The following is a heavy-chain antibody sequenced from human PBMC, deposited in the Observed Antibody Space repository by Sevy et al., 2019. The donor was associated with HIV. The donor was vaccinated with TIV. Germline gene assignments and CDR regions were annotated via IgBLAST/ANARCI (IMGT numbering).Heavy chain of an antibody. Sequence: SVKVSCKASGGTFSSYVISWVRQAPGQGLEWMGGIIRIFGTANYAQKFQGRVTITADESTSTAYMELSSLRSEDTVVYYCARDFLGSIRWGGVYWFDPWGQGTLVTVSS. V-gene: IGHV1-69*13. J-gene: IGHJ5*02. CDR1: GGTFSSYV. CDR3: ARDFLGSIRWGGVYWFDP. CDR2: IIRIFGTA. D-gene: IGHD6-13*01.